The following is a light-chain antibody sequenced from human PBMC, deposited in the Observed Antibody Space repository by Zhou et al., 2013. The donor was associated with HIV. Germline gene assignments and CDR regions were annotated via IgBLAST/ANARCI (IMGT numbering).Light chain of an antibody. CDR2: DAS. CDR3: QQSYSIPWT. J-gene: IGKJ1*01. V-gene: IGKV1-39*01. CDR1: QSISSS. Sequence: DIQMTQSPSSLSASVGGRVTITCRASQSISSSLNWYQQKPGKAPKLLVYDASSLQSGVPSRFSGSGSGTDFTLTITGLQPEDSASYYCQQSYSIPWTFGQGTKVEIK.